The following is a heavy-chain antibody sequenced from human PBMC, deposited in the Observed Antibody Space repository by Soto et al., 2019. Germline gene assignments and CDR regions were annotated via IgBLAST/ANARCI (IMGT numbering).Heavy chain of an antibody. V-gene: IGHV5-51*01. CDR1: GYNFAGYW. D-gene: IGHD3-3*01. J-gene: IGHJ4*02. Sequence: GESLKISCKGSGYNFAGYWIAWVRQMPGKGLELMGIIYPSDSDTRYRPSFQGQVTISADKSISSAYLQWSSLRASDTAMYYCARGGVSTRTFDYWGQGPPVTLTS. CDR3: ARGGVSTRTFDY. CDR2: IYPSDSDT.